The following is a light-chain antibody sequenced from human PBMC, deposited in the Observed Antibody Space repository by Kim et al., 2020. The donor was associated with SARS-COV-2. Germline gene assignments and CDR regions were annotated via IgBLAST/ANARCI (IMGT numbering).Light chain of an antibody. J-gene: IGLJ3*02. CDR1: SSNIGKYY. V-gene: IGLV1-51*01. Sequence: GQKVTLSCSASSSNIGKYYLSWSQHLPGTAPKLLIFDTNKRPSGIPDRFSGSKSGTSATLDITGLQTGDEADYYCGTWDDSLTAGVFGGGTKLTVL. CDR3: GTWDDSLTAGV. CDR2: DTN.